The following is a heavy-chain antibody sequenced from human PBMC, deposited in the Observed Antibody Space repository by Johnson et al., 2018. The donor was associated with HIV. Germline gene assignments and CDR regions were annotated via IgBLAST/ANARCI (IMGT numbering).Heavy chain of an antibody. J-gene: IGHJ3*02. V-gene: IGHV3-7*01. D-gene: IGHD3-10*01. CDR1: GFTVSSNY. CDR2: MNQGASKK. Sequence: VQVVESGGGVVRPGGSLRLSCAASGFTVSSNYMSWVRQAPGKGLEWVANMNQGASKKNYVDSVKGRFTISRDNDKNSLYLQMNSLRAEDTAVYYCAREKATLWFRASGAAFDIWGQGTAVTVSS. CDR3: AREKATLWFRASGAAFDI.